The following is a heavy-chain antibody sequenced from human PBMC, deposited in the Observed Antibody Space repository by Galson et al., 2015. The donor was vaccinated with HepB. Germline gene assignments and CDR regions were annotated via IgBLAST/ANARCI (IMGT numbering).Heavy chain of an antibody. CDR3: ARVMYGSGRVFVWYFDL. Sequence: SVKVSCKAPGDTFNTYGIAWMRQAPGQGPERVGGIIPLFGTGRFVQKYQGKFQGRVTITADTSTITAYMEMRSLRSEDTAVYYCARVMYGSGRVFVWYFDLWGRGTLVTVSS. J-gene: IGHJ2*01. D-gene: IGHD3-10*01. V-gene: IGHV1-69*06. CDR2: IIPLFGTG. CDR1: GDTFNTYG.